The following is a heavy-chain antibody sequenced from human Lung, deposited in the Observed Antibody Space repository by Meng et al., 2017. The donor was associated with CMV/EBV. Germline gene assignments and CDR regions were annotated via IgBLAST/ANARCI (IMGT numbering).Heavy chain of an antibody. V-gene: IGHV3-23*01. Sequence: SEFTVSNCAMSWVRQAPGKGLEWVSAVTASGDSTYYTDSVKGRFTISRDNSRNTLNLQMNSLRAEDTALYYCAKAYSSSWYREYYDYWGQGTLVTVSS. CDR3: AKAYSSSWYREYYDY. CDR1: EFTVSNCA. J-gene: IGHJ4*02. CDR2: VTASGDST. D-gene: IGHD6-13*01.